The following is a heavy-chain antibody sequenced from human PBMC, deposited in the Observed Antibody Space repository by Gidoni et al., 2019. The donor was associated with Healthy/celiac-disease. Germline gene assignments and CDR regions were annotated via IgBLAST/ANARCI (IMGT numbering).Heavy chain of an antibody. CDR3: AKGSVDIVATIWRDFDY. D-gene: IGHD5-12*01. CDR2: ISGSGGST. Sequence: EVQLLESGGGLVQPGGSLRLSCAASGFTFSSYAMSWVRQAPGKGLEWVSAISGSGGSTYYADSVKGRFTISRDNSKNTLYLQMNSLRAEDTAVYYCAKGSVDIVATIWRDFDYWGQGTLVTVSS. CDR1: GFTFSSYA. V-gene: IGHV3-23*01. J-gene: IGHJ4*02.